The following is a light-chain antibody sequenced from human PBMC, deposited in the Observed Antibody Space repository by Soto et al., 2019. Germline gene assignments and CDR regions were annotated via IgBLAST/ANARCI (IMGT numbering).Light chain of an antibody. V-gene: IGLV2-14*03. J-gene: IGLJ2*01. CDR2: DVS. Sequence: QSALTQPASVSGSPGQSIIISCTETSSDADAYNYVSWYQHHPGKAPKLLIYDVSNRPSGISNRFSGSKSGNTASLTISGLQPEDEADYFCSSYTSSTILFGGGTKLTVL. CDR1: SSDADAYNY. CDR3: SSYTSSTIL.